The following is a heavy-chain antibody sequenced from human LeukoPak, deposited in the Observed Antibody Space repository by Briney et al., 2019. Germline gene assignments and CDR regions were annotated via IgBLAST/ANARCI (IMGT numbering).Heavy chain of an antibody. D-gene: IGHD4-17*01. V-gene: IGHV3-7*03. CDR3: ARGNDYGDHIGIYFDY. CDR2: IKQDGSAK. J-gene: IGHJ4*02. CDR1: GFTFSSYW. Sequence: GGSLRLSRAASGFTFSSYWMSWVRQAPGKGLEWVANIKQDGSAKYYVDSVKGRFTISRDNAKNSLYLQINSLRDVDTAVYYCARGNDYGDHIGIYFDYWGQGTLVTVSS.